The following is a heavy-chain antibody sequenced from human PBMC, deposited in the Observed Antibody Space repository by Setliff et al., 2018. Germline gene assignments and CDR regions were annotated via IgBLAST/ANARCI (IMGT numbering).Heavy chain of an antibody. CDR3: ARAYYYASGNSHNYYMDV. J-gene: IGHJ6*03. CDR1: GDSIARSYLY. V-gene: IGHV4-61*05. Sequence: PSETLSLTCTVSGDSIARSYLYWGWIRQPPGKGLEWIGYLYYSGNTNYNPSLKGRVTMSVDTSNNQLSLKLTSVSAADTAIYYCARAYYYASGNSHNYYMDVWGKGTAVTVS. CDR2: LYYSGNT. D-gene: IGHD3-10*01.